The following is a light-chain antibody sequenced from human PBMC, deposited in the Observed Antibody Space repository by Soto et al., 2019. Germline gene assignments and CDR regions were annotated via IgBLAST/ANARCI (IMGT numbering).Light chain of an antibody. CDR3: SSYAGSNILV. J-gene: IGLJ3*02. V-gene: IGLV2-8*01. Sequence: QSALTQPPSASGSPGQSVTISCTGTSSDVGGYNYVSWYQQHPGKVPKLMIYEVTKRPSGVPDRFSGSKSGNTASLTVSGVQAEDEAYYYCSSYAGSNILVFGGGTKLTVL. CDR2: EVT. CDR1: SSDVGGYNY.